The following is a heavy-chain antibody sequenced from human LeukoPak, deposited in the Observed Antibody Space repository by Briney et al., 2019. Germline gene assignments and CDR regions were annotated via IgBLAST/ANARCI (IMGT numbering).Heavy chain of an antibody. Sequence: GASVKVSCKASGYTFTSYGISWVRQAPGQGLEWMGWISAYNGNTNYAQKLQGRVTMTTDTSTSTAYMELRSLRSDDTAVYYCARDLGVLAAAGMVRYDYWGQGTLVTVSS. CDR2: ISAYNGNT. CDR1: GYTFTSYG. J-gene: IGHJ4*02. V-gene: IGHV1-18*01. CDR3: ARDLGVLAAAGMVRYDY. D-gene: IGHD6-13*01.